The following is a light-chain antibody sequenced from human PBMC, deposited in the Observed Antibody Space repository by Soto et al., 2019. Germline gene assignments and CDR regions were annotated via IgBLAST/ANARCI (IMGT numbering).Light chain of an antibody. CDR2: GAS. CDR3: KRYDISPFP. Sequence: EIVLTQSPGTLSLSPGERATLSCRASQSVSSTHLAWYQQKPGQAPRLLIYGASSRATGIPDRFSGSGSGTYFTLTISSLEPEYFAVYYCKRYDISPFPFGQGTKLEIK. V-gene: IGKV3-20*01. J-gene: IGKJ2*01. CDR1: QSVSSTH.